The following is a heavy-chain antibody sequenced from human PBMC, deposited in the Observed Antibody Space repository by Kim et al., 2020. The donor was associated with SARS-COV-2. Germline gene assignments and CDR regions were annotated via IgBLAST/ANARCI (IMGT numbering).Heavy chain of an antibody. V-gene: IGHV7-4-1*02. J-gene: IGHJ5*02. CDR3: AREGGSSNGWNQATS. CDR2: INTNTGNP. D-gene: IGHD3-22*01. Sequence: ASVKVSCKASGYTFTSYAMNWVRQAPGQGLEWMGWINTNTGNPTYAQGFTGRFVLSLDTSVRTAYLQITSLKAEDTAFYYCAREGGSSNGWNQATSWGQGTLVTVSS. CDR1: GYTFTSYA.